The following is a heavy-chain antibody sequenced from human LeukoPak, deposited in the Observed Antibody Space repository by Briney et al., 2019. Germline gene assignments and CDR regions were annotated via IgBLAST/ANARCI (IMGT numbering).Heavy chain of an antibody. CDR3: AREYSSSYDY. J-gene: IGHJ4*02. CDR1: GFTFSTYG. Sequence: GRSLRLSCAASGFTFSTYGMHWVRQAPGKGLEWVAVIWYDGSHKYYADSVKGRFTISRDNSKNTLYVQMKSLRAEDTAVYYCAREYSSSYDYWGQGTLVTVSS. V-gene: IGHV3-33*01. CDR2: IWYDGSHK. D-gene: IGHD6-13*01.